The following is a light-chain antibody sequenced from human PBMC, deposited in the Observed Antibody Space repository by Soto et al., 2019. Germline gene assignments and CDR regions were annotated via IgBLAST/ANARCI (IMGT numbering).Light chain of an antibody. CDR1: QSVSSSY. J-gene: IGKJ2*01. V-gene: IGKV3-20*01. CDR3: QQYGSSALYT. CDR2: GAS. Sequence: EIVLTQSPGTLSLSPGERATLSCRASQSVSSSYLAWYQQKPGQAPRLLIYGASSRATGSPDRFSGSGSGTDFTLTISRIEPEDFAVYYCQQYGSSALYTFGQGNKLEIK.